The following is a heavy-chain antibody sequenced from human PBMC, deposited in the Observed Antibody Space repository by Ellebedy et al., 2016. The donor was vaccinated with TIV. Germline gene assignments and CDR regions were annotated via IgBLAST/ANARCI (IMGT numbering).Heavy chain of an antibody. V-gene: IGHV1-3*01. J-gene: IGHJ4*02. Sequence: ASVKVSCXASGGTFSSYAISWVRQAPGQRLEWMGWINAGNGNTKYSQKFQGRVTITRDTSASTAYMELSSLRSEDTAVYYCARVGAGGSNNSPLDYWGQGTLVTVSS. CDR2: INAGNGNT. CDR3: ARVGAGGSNNSPLDY. CDR1: GGTFSSYA. D-gene: IGHD2-15*01.